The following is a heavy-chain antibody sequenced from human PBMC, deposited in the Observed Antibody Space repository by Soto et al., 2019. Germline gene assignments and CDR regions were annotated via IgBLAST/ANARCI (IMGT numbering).Heavy chain of an antibody. D-gene: IGHD1-7*01. CDR3: AGSYKYGAGTFDALDV. Sequence: QVLLVQSGTEVKKPGSSVKVSCHASGGTSSDYALTWVRQAPGQGLEWRGGIIPIFGTANYAQRFQGRVSITADESSSTAYRELSSLKSEDTAVYYCAGSYKYGAGTFDALDVWGHGTMVMVSS. J-gene: IGHJ3*01. V-gene: IGHV1-69*01. CDR2: IIPIFGTA. CDR1: GGTSSDYA.